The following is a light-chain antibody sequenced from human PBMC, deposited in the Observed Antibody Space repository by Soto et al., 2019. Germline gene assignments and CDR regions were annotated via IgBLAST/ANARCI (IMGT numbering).Light chain of an antibody. V-gene: IGKV3-11*01. CDR1: QSVSSY. J-gene: IGKJ1*01. Sequence: ELVLTQSTATLSLSPVERATLSCRASQSVSSYLAWYQQKPGQPPRLLIYDASTRATGIPARFSGSGSGTVFTLTITSPAPEVCAFYYCQQRSNSPPTFGQGTKL. CDR3: QQRSNSPPT. CDR2: DAS.